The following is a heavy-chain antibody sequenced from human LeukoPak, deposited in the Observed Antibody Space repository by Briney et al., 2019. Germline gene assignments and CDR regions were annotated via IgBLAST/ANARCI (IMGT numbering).Heavy chain of an antibody. D-gene: IGHD5-18*01. Sequence: GGSLRLSCAASGFTFSSFGIHWVRQAPGKGLEWVAFIRYDGSNKYYADSVKGRFTISRDNSKNTLYLQMNSLRAEDTAVYFCVRVGYSYGYGDWNHFDYWGQGTLVTVSS. CDR3: VRVGYSYGYGDWNHFDY. J-gene: IGHJ4*02. CDR2: IRYDGSNK. V-gene: IGHV3-30*02. CDR1: GFTFSSFG.